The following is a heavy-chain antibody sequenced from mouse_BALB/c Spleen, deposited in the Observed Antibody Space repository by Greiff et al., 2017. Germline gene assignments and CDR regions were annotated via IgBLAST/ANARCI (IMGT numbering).Heavy chain of an antibody. Sequence: QVQLQQSGAELVKPGASVKISCKASGYTFTSYFMYWVKQRPGKGLEWIGGINPCNGATHYNEKFKGKATLTVDKSSSTAYMQLSSLTSEDAAVYCGTRSEYNYGAYAMDYWGQGTSVTVSS. J-gene: IGHJ4*01. D-gene: IGHD1-1*01. CDR2: INPCNGAT. CDR3: TRSEYNYGAYAMDY. V-gene: IGHV1-53*01. CDR1: GYTFTSYF.